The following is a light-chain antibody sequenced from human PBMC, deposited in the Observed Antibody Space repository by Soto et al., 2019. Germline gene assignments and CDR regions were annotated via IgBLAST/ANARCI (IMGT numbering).Light chain of an antibody. CDR1: QSLGSN. V-gene: IGKV3-15*01. J-gene: IGKJ5*01. CDR2: GAY. CDR3: QQYNNWPFT. Sequence: RVMTQSPDTLSVSPGERATLSFRASQSLGSNLAWYQQNPGQAPRLLIYGAYTRATGIPARFSVSVSGTELTITIRSLQSEDGEVYDCQQYNNWPFTFGQGTRLEIK.